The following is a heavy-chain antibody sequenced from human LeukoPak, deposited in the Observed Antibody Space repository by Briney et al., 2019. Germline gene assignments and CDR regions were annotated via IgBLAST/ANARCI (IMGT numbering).Heavy chain of an antibody. J-gene: IGHJ4*02. Sequence: GGSLRLSCAASGFTFSSYAMSWVRQAPGKGLEWVSAISGSGGSTYYADSVKGRFTISRDNSKNTLYLQMNSLRAEDTAVYYCAKYAPPTTVGTRFFDYWGQGTLVTVSS. CDR2: ISGSGGST. CDR1: GFTFSSYA. CDR3: AKYAPPTTVGTRFFDY. V-gene: IGHV3-23*01. D-gene: IGHD4-23*01.